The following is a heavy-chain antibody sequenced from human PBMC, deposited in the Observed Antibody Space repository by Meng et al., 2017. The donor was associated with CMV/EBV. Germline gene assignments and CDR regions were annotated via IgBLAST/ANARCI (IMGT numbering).Heavy chain of an antibody. V-gene: IGHV3-15*01. D-gene: IGHD3-10*01. Sequence: GESLKISCAASGFTFSDAWMSWVRQAPGKGLEWLGRIKSKTDGGTTDYAAPVKGRFTISRDDSKNTLYLEMNSLKTEDTAVYYCTTGVVYYYYYGMDVWGQGTTVTVSS. CDR1: GFTFSDAW. CDR3: TTGVVYYYYYGMDV. J-gene: IGHJ6*02. CDR2: IKSKTDGGTT.